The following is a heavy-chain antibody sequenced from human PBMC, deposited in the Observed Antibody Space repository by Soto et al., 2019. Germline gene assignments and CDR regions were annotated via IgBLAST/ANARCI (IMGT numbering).Heavy chain of an antibody. CDR2: IYWDYDK. V-gene: IGHV2-5*02. J-gene: IGHJ6*02. CDR1: GFSLNTGGLG. D-gene: IGHD2-21*02. CDR3: AHSRCGGDCLQSYSSHYYYGMDV. Sequence: SGPTLVNPTQTLTLTCTFSGFSLNTGGLGVGWIRQPPGKALEWLAFIYWDYDKRYSPSLKSRLTITKDTSKNQVVLTMTNMDPVDTATYYCAHSRCGGDCLQSYSSHYYYGMDVWGQGTTVTVSS.